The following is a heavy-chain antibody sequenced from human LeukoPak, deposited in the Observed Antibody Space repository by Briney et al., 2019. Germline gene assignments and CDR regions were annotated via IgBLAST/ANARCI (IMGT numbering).Heavy chain of an antibody. CDR3: VTESGWLFDY. CDR2: ISPSADNI. J-gene: IGHJ4*02. Sequence: GSLRLSCVAAGFTFSDRYMSWIRQAPGKGMEWVAYISPSADNIHYADSVKGRFTISRDNARNSLFLQMNGLKAEDTAVYYCVTESGWLFDYWGQGTLVTVSS. CDR1: GFTFSDRY. V-gene: IGHV3-11*04. D-gene: IGHD5-12*01.